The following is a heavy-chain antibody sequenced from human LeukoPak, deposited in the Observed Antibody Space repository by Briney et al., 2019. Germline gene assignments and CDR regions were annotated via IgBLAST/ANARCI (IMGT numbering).Heavy chain of an antibody. J-gene: IGHJ4*02. CDR1: EFTFSSYA. CDR2: IWYDGSNK. Sequence: GGSLRLSCAASEFTFSSYAMSWVRQAPGKGLEWVAVIWYDGSNKYYADSVKGRFTISRDNSKNTLYLQMNSLRAEDTAVYYCARSPADYSNYYFDYWGQGTLVTVPS. D-gene: IGHD4-11*01. V-gene: IGHV3-33*08. CDR3: ARSPADYSNYYFDY.